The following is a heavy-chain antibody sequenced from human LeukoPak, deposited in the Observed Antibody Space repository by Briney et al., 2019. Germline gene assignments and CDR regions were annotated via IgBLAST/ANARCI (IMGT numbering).Heavy chain of an antibody. CDR3: ARSLGGSSGFDY. CDR1: GFTFDDYA. Sequence: GGSLRLSCAASGFTFDDYAMHWVRQAPGKGLEWVSGISWNSGSIGYADSVKGRFTISRDNAKNSLYLQMNSLRAEDTALYYCARSLGGSSGFDYWGQGTLVTVSS. V-gene: IGHV3-9*01. J-gene: IGHJ4*02. D-gene: IGHD6-19*01. CDR2: ISWNSGSI.